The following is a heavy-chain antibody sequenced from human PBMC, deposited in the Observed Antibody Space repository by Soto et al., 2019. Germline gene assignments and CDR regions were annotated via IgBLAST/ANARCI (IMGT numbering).Heavy chain of an antibody. Sequence: QVHLVHSGAEVKKPGSSVKVSCKASGGTVSSYAISWVRQAPGQGLEWMGGIIPVFSTVNYAQKLQGRVTITADESTSTAYMELSSLRSEDTAVYYCARGYCSGGSCFKYNYHGMDVWGQGTTVTVFS. CDR1: GGTVSSYA. J-gene: IGHJ6*02. D-gene: IGHD2-15*01. V-gene: IGHV1-69*12. CDR2: IIPVFSTV. CDR3: ARGYCSGGSCFKYNYHGMDV.